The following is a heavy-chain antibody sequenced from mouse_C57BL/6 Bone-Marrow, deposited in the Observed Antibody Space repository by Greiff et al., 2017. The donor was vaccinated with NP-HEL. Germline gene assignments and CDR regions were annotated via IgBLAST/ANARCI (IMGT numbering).Heavy chain of an antibody. Sequence: EVQLVESGGGLVKPGGSLKLSCAASGFTFSDYGMHWVRQAPEKGLEWVAYISSGSSTIYYADTVKGRFTISRDNAKNTLFLQMTSLGSEDTAMYYWARPGWLLPAYWGQGTLVTVSA. CDR3: ARPGWLLPAY. CDR1: GFTFSDYG. CDR2: ISSGSSTI. J-gene: IGHJ3*01. V-gene: IGHV5-17*01. D-gene: IGHD2-3*01.